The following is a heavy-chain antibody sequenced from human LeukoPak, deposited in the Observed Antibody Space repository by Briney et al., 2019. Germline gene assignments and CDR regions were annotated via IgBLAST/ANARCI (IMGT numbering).Heavy chain of an antibody. CDR1: GYTFTAYY. CDR2: VSSYNGNT. V-gene: IGHV1-18*04. Sequence: GASVKVSCKASGYTFTAYYMHWVRQAPGQGLEWMGWVSSYNGNTNHAQKLQGRVTMTTDTSTSTAYMELRSLRSDDTAVYYCARDLPYSSSWESIDYWGQGTLVTVSS. J-gene: IGHJ4*02. CDR3: ARDLPYSSSWESIDY. D-gene: IGHD6-13*01.